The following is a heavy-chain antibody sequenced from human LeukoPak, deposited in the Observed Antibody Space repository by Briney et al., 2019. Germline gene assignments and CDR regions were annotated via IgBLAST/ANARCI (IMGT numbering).Heavy chain of an antibody. CDR2: IYYSGST. Sequence: SETLSLTCTVSGGSISSYYWSWIRRPPGKGLEWIGYIYYSGSTNYNPSLKSRVTKSVDTSKNQFSLKLSSVTAADTAVYYCARSVEGYCSGGSCYSYYYYMDVWGKGTTVTVSS. D-gene: IGHD2-15*01. CDR1: GGSISSYY. CDR3: ARSVEGYCSGGSCYSYYYYMDV. V-gene: IGHV4-59*01. J-gene: IGHJ6*03.